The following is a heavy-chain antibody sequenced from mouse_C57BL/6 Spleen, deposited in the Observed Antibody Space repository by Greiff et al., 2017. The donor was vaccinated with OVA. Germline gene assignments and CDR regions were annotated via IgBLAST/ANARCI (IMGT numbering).Heavy chain of an antibody. CDR1: GFTFSNYW. CDR2: IRLKSDNYAT. V-gene: IGHV6-3*01. CDR3: TVLYYYSSSSFAY. Sequence: EVKVEESGGGLVQPGGSMKLSCVASGFTFSNYWMNWVRQSPEKGLEWVAQIRLKSDNYATHYAESVKGRFTISRDDSKSSVYLQMNNLRAEDTGIYYCTVLYYYSSSSFAYWGQGTLVTVSA. J-gene: IGHJ3*01. D-gene: IGHD1-1*01.